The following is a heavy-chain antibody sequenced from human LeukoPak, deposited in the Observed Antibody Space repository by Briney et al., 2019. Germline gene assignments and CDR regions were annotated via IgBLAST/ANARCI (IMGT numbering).Heavy chain of an antibody. CDR2: IYYSGST. J-gene: IGHJ4*02. D-gene: IGHD6-13*01. CDR1: GGSISSSSYY. V-gene: IGHV4-39*01. CDR3: ARPGYSSSWNLIDY. Sequence: PSETLSLTCTVSGGSISSSSYYWGWIRQPPGKGLEWIGSIYYSGSTYYNPSLKSRVTISVDTSKNQFSLKLSSVTAADTAVYYCARPGYSSSWNLIDYWGQGTLVTVSS.